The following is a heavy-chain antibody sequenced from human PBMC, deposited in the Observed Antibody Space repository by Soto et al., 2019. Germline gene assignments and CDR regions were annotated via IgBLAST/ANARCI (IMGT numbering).Heavy chain of an antibody. V-gene: IGHV4-39*01. CDR1: GGSISSSSYY. CDR2: IYYVGST. Sequence: SETVSLTCTVSGGSISSSSYYWGWIRQPPGKGLEWIGSIYYVGSTYYNPSLKSRLTISVDTSKNQFSLKLSSVTAADTAVYYCARHSDYYHSRGYYDYWGQGTVVTISS. CDR3: ARHSDYYHSRGYYDY. D-gene: IGHD3-22*01. J-gene: IGHJ4*02.